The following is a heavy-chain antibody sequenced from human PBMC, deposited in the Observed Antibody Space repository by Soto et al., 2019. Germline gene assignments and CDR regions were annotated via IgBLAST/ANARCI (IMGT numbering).Heavy chain of an antibody. D-gene: IGHD3-10*01. CDR3: ARVTGGIYYMDV. Sequence: GASVKVSCKASGYTFTSYAMHWVRQAPGQRLEWMGWINAGNGNTKYSQKFQGRVTITRDTSASTAYMELSSLRSEDTAVYYCARVTGGIYYMDVWGKGTTVTVSS. CDR1: GYTFTSYA. CDR2: INAGNGNT. V-gene: IGHV1-3*01. J-gene: IGHJ6*03.